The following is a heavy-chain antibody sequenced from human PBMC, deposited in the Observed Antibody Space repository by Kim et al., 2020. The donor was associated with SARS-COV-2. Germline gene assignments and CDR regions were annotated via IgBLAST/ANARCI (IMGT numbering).Heavy chain of an antibody. D-gene: IGHD4-4*01. CDR2: ISYDGSNK. V-gene: IGHV3-30*18. CDR3: AKDRSYSNDQEEGEYFDY. CDR1: GFTFSSYG. Sequence: GGSLRLSCVASGFTFSSYGMHWVRQAPGKGLEWVAVISYDGSNKYYADSVKGRFTISRDNSKNTLYLQMNSLRAEDTAVYYCAKDRSYSNDQEEGEYFDYWGQGTLVTVSS. J-gene: IGHJ4*02.